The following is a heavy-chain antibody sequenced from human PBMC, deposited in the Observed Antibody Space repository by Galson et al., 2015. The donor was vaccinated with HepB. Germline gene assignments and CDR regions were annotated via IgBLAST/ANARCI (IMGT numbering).Heavy chain of an antibody. V-gene: IGHV1-18*01. CDR2: ISPYNGNT. CDR3: ARGYYDFWSGYYSDPIYFDC. J-gene: IGHJ4*02. CDR1: NYTFTYYG. D-gene: IGHD3-3*01. Sequence: SVKVSCKASNYTFTYYGFTWVRQAPGQGLEWMGWISPYNGNTNYAQKVQDRVILTTDTSTSTAYMELRSLRSDDTAVYYCARGYYDFWSGYYSDPIYFDCWGQGTLVIVSS.